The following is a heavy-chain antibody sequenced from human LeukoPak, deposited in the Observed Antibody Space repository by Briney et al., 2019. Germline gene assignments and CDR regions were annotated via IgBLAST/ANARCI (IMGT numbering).Heavy chain of an antibody. J-gene: IGHJ4*02. Sequence: ASVKVSCKASGYTFTANYIHWVRQAPGQGLEWMGWINPNGGGTNYAQKFQGWVTTTRDTSISTLYMELSRLKSDDTAVYYCARGFGSSWFDYWGQGTLVTVSS. CDR2: INPNGGGT. V-gene: IGHV1-2*04. CDR1: GYTFTANY. D-gene: IGHD6-13*01. CDR3: ARGFGSSWFDY.